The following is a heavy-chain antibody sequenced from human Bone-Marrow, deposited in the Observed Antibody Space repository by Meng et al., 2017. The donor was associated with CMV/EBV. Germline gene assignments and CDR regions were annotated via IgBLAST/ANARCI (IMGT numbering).Heavy chain of an antibody. V-gene: IGHV3-9*01. J-gene: IGHJ6*02. CDR3: AKGLGVVVPAASNGMDV. CDR1: GFTFDDYA. CDR2: ISWNSGSI. Sequence: SLKISCAASGFTFDDYAMHWVRQAPGKGLEWVSGISWNSGSIGYADSVKGRFTISRDNAKNSLYLQMNSLRAEDTALYYCAKGLGVVVPAASNGMDVWGQGTTVTVSS. D-gene: IGHD2-2*01.